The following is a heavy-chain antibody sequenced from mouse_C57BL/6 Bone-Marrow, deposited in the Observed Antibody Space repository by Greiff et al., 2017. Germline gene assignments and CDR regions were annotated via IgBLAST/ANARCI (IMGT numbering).Heavy chain of an antibody. J-gene: IGHJ4*01. D-gene: IGHD2-4*01. V-gene: IGHV1-72*01. CDR2: SDPNSGGT. CDR1: GYTFTSYW. CDR3: ARYYPLRVGYAMDY. Sequence: QVQLQQPGAELVKPGASVKLSCKASGYTFTSYWMHWVKQRPGRGLEWIGRSDPNSGGTKYNEKFKSKATLTVDKPSSTAYMQLSSLTSEDSAVYYCARYYPLRVGYAMDYWGQGTSVTVSS.